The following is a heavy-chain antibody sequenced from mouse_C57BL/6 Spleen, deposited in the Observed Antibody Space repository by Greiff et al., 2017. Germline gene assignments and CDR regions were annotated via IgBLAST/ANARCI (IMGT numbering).Heavy chain of an antibody. CDR1: GYTFTDYY. CDR3: ARAVVHYGSSWYFDV. Sequence: VQLQQSGPELVKPGASVKISCKASGYTFTDYYMNWVKQSHGKSLEWIGDINPNNGGTSYNQKFKGKATLTVDKSSSTAYMELRSLTSEDSAVYYCARAVVHYGSSWYFDVWGTGTTVTVSS. CDR2: INPNNGGT. J-gene: IGHJ1*03. D-gene: IGHD1-1*01. V-gene: IGHV1-26*01.